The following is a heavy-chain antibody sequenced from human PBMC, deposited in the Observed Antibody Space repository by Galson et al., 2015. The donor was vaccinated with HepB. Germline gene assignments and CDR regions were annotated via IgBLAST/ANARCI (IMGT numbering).Heavy chain of an antibody. CDR1: GYRFARFG. V-gene: IGHV1-18*01. Sequence: SVKVSCKASGYRFARFGISWVRQALRQGLEWMGWINTHNGNTKYAQKFQHRVTMTTDTSTSTAYMELRNLRYDDTALYYCARDYVVTTNDFFDPWGQGTLVTVSS. CDR3: ARDYVVTTNDFFDP. CDR2: INTHNGNT. J-gene: IGHJ5*02. D-gene: IGHD2-21*02.